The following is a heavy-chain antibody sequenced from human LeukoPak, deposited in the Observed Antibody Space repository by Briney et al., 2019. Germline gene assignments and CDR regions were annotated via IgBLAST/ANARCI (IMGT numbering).Heavy chain of an antibody. J-gene: IGHJ5*02. CDR2: IYYSGST. V-gene: IGHV4-59*06. Sequence: SETLSLTCTVSGGSISNYYWSWIRQHPGKGLEWIGYIYYSGSTYYNPSLKSRVTISVDTSKNQFSLKLSSVTVADTAVYYCARLRPLGWFDPWGQGTLVTVSS. CDR3: ARLRPLGWFDP. CDR1: GGSISNYY. D-gene: IGHD2-8*01.